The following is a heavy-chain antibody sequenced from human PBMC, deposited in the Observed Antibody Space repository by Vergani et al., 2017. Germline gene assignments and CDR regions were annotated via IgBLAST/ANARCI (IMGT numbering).Heavy chain of an antibody. Sequence: EVQLVESGGGIVKPGGSLRLSCVASGFSFRNAWMNWVRRTPGKGLEWVGRIKSTFDRGTTDYAAAVKGRFTISRDDSKNTLFLQMNGLKTEDIGVYYCTTAPRYYGDGSSYWLRDHHYYDMDVWGQGTTVTVSS. V-gene: IGHV3-15*07. J-gene: IGHJ6*02. D-gene: IGHD3-10*01. CDR2: IKSTFDRGTT. CDR3: TTAPRYYGDGSSYWLRDHHYYDMDV. CDR1: GFSFRNAW.